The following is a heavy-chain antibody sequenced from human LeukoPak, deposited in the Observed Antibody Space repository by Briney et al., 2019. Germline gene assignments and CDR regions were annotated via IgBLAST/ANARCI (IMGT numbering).Heavy chain of an antibody. J-gene: IGHJ4*02. CDR3: ARAYSGYDFAFDY. Sequence: SETLSLTCTVSGGSISSSSYYWGWIRQPPGKGLEWIGSIYYSGSTYYSPSLKSRVTISVDTSKNQFSLKLSSVTAADTAVYYCARAYSGYDFAFDYWGQGTLVTVSS. V-gene: IGHV4-39*07. D-gene: IGHD5-12*01. CDR2: IYYSGST. CDR1: GGSISSSSYY.